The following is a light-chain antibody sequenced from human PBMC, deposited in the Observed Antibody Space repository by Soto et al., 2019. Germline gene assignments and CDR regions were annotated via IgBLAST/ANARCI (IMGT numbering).Light chain of an antibody. Sequence: EIVMTQSPATLSVSPGERATLSCRASQSIYSNLAWYQQKLGQAPRLLIYGASTRATGIPARFSGSGSGTEFTRTISSLQSEDFAVYYCQQYEKWPPLTFGGGTKVEI. CDR3: QQYEKWPPLT. V-gene: IGKV3-15*01. J-gene: IGKJ4*01. CDR1: QSIYSN. CDR2: GAS.